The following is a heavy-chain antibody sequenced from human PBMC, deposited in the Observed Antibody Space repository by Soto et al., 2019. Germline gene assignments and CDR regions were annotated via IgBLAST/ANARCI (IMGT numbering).Heavy chain of an antibody. Sequence: EVQLVESGGGLVQPGGSLRLSCAASGFTFSRYWMAWARQAPEKGLEWVANIKEDGREKNYVDSVKGRFSISRDNAKNSLYLQMNSLRAEDTAVYYCARDLPYIAAAGIVDYWGQGTLVAVSS. D-gene: IGHD6-13*01. CDR1: GFTFSRYW. J-gene: IGHJ4*02. V-gene: IGHV3-7*01. CDR2: IKEDGREK. CDR3: ARDLPYIAAAGIVDY.